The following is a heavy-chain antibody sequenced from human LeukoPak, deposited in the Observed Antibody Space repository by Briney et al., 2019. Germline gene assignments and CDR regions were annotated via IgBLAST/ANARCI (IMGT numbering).Heavy chain of an antibody. D-gene: IGHD3-22*01. CDR2: MNPNSGNT. CDR3: ARVPPDYYDTSGYYMDV. J-gene: IGHJ6*03. CDR1: GYTFTSYD. V-gene: IGHV1-8*01. Sequence: GASVKVSCKASGYTFTSYDINWVRQATGQGLEWMGWMNPNSGNTGYAQKLQGRVTMTRNTSISTAYMELSSLRSEDTAVYYCARVPPDYYDTSGYYMDVWGKGTTVTVSS.